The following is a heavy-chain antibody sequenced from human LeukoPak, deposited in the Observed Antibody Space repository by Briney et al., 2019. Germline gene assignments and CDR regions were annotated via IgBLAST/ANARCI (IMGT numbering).Heavy chain of an antibody. Sequence: PGGSLTLSCAAYGFTFNIYEMNWVRQAPGKGLEWVSYISNSGSTKYYAGAVKGRFTISRDNAKKSLYVQMNSPRAEDTAVYYCARDSGDGFDIWGQGTMVTVSS. V-gene: IGHV3-48*03. CDR3: ARDSGDGFDI. J-gene: IGHJ3*02. CDR1: GFTFNIYE. D-gene: IGHD3-10*01. CDR2: ISNSGSTK.